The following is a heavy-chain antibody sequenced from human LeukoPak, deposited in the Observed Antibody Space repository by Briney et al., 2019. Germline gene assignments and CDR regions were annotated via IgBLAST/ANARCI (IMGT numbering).Heavy chain of an antibody. J-gene: IGHJ4*02. V-gene: IGHV1-69*01. CDR2: IIPIFGTA. CDR1: GGTFSSYA. CDR3: ARGWLAETMVVTPYNY. Sequence: ASVKVSCKASGGTFSSYAISWVRQAPGQGLEWMGGIIPIFGTANYAQKFQGRVTITAVESTSTAYMEVSSLRSEDTAVYYCARGWLAETMVVTPYNYWGQGTLVTVSS. D-gene: IGHD4-23*01.